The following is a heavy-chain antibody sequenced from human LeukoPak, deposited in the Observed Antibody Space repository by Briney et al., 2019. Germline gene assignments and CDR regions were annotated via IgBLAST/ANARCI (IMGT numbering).Heavy chain of an antibody. J-gene: IGHJ4*02. D-gene: IGHD3-10*01. Sequence: GRSLRLSCAASGFTFSSYAMHWVRQAPGKGLEWVAVISYDGGNKYHADSVKGRFTISRDNSKNTLYLQMNSLRAEDTAVYYCAKDYYGSGSDYFVPYFDNWGQGTLVTVSS. CDR1: GFTFSSYA. CDR2: ISYDGGNK. V-gene: IGHV3-30*18. CDR3: AKDYYGSGSDYFVPYFDN.